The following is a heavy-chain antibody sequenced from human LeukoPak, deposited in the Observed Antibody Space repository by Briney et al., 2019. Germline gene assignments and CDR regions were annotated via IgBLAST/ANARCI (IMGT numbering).Heavy chain of an antibody. CDR2: IIPIFGTA. CDR1: GYTFTSYG. J-gene: IGHJ4*02. V-gene: IGHV1-69*05. Sequence: SVKVSCKASGYTFTSYGISWVRQAPGQGLEWMGRIIPIFGTANYAQKFQGRVTITTDESTSTAYMELSGLRSEDTAVYCCARDLDIRGYSYGSPDYWGQGTLVTVSS. CDR3: ARDLDIRGYSYGSPDY. D-gene: IGHD5-18*01.